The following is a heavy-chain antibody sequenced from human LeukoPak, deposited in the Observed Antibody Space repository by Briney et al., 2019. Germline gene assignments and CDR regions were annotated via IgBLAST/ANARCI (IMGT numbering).Heavy chain of an antibody. J-gene: IGHJ4*02. Sequence: ASVKVSFKASGYTFTSYGISWVRQAPGQGLEWMGWISAYNGNTNYAQKLQGRVTMTTDTSTSTAYMELKSLRSDDTAVYYCARGTNYDILTGYPDYWGQGTLVTVSS. D-gene: IGHD3-9*01. CDR2: ISAYNGNT. V-gene: IGHV1-18*01. CDR3: ARGTNYDILTGYPDY. CDR1: GYTFTSYG.